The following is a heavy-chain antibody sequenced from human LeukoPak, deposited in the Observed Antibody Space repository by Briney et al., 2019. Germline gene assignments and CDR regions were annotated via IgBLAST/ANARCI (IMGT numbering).Heavy chain of an antibody. V-gene: IGHV5-51*01. CDR1: GCTFTNYW. J-gene: IGHJ4*02. CDR3: ARHGSMGQPYLDS. CDR2: IYPGDSDI. D-gene: IGHD2-2*03. Sequence: GESLKISCKGFGCTFTNYWIAWVRQMPGKGLEWMGIIYPGDSDIRYSPSFQGQVTISADKSISTAYLQWNSLKASDTAIFYCARHGSMGQPYLDSWGQGTLVTVSS.